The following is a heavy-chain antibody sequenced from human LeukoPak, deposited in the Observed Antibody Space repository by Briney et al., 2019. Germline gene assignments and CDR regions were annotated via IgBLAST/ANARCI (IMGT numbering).Heavy chain of an antibody. V-gene: IGHV3-74*01. D-gene: IGHD2-15*01. J-gene: IGHJ4*02. CDR1: GFTFSSYW. CDR3: ARGSCSGGSCYPDDYYDSSGPFDY. Sequence: GGSLRLPCAASGFTFSSYWMHWVRQAPGKGLVWVSRINSDGSSTSYADSVKGRFTISRDNAKNTLYLQMNSLRAEDTAVYYCARGSCSGGSCYPDDYYDSSGPFDYWGQGTLVTVSS. CDR2: INSDGSST.